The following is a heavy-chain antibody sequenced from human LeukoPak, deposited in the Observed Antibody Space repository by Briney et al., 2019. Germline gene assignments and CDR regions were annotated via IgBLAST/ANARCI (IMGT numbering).Heavy chain of an antibody. CDR3: ARAPTSLSKPYNFDY. V-gene: IGHV5-51*01. CDR2: IYPGDSDT. J-gene: IGHJ4*02. CDR1: GYSFTNYW. Sequence: GESLKISCKGSGYSFTNYWIVWVRQMPGKGLEWMGIIYPGDSDTRYSPSFQGQVTISADRSISTAYLQWSSLKASDTAMFYCARAPTSLSKPYNFDYWGQGTLVTVSS.